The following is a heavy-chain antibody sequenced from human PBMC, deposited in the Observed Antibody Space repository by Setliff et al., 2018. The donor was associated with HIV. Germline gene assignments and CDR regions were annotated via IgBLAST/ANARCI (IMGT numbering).Heavy chain of an antibody. D-gene: IGHD6-13*01. CDR3: ARDCRVGWVFTYGMDV. CDR2: ISYDGSNK. Sequence: GGSLRLSCAASGFTFSSYAMHWVRQAPGKGLEWVAVISYDGSNKYYADSVKGRFTISRDNSKNTLYLQMNSLRPEDTAVYYYARDCRVGWVFTYGMDVWGQGTLVTVSS. V-gene: IGHV3-30*04. CDR1: GFTFSSYA. J-gene: IGHJ6*02.